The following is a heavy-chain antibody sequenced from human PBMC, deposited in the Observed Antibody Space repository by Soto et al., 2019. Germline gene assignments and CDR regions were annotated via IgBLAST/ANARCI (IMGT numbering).Heavy chain of an antibody. D-gene: IGHD2-15*01. CDR1: TFTFSSYA. Sequence: PGGSLRLSCAAATFTFSSYAMSWVRPAPGKGLEWVSTISGSGGSTYYADSVKGRFTISRDNSKSALYLQMNSLRAEDTAIYYCAKESDISLFYFDDWGQGTLVTVSS. CDR2: ISGSGGST. V-gene: IGHV3-23*01. CDR3: AKESDISLFYFDD. J-gene: IGHJ4*02.